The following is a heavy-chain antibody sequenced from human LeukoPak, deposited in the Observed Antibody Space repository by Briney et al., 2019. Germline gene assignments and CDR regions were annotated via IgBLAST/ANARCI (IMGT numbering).Heavy chain of an antibody. D-gene: IGHD1-26*01. CDR2: VNHSGST. CDR1: GGSFSGYY. Sequence: SETLSLTCDVYGGSFSGYYASGIRQPPGKGREWRGEVNHSGSTNYNPSLKTHVTISVDTSKNQFSLTLSSVTAADTAVYYCARRMRELLGGEGGCFDYWGQGTLVTVSS. J-gene: IGHJ4*02. CDR3: ARRMRELLGGEGGCFDY. V-gene: IGHV4-34*01.